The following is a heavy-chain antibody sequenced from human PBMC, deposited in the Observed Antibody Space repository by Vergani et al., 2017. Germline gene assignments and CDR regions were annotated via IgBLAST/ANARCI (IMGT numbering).Heavy chain of an antibody. CDR1: GYSFTSYW. Sequence: EVQLVQSGAEVKKPGESLKISCKGSGYSFTSYWIGWVRQMPGKGLEWMGIIYPGDSDTRYSPSFQGQVTISADTSISTAYLQWRSLKASDTAMYYCARWGTYYYDSSGYSNFDYWGQGTLVTVSS. CDR3: ARWGTYYYDSSGYSNFDY. CDR2: IYPGDSDT. V-gene: IGHV5-51*01. J-gene: IGHJ4*02. D-gene: IGHD3-22*01.